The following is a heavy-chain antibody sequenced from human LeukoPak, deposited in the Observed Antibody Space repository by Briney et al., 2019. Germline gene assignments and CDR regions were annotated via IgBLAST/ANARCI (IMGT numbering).Heavy chain of an antibody. J-gene: IGHJ4*02. CDR3: ARLSFC. V-gene: IGHV3-48*01. D-gene: IGHD1-26*01. Sequence: PGGSRKPSCAASEFTSGVYSMNWAGRAPGKGLEWVSYISDSGNTIYYADSVKGRFTVSRDNAQDSLYLQMDSVRAEDSAVYYCARLSFCWGQGTLVTVSS. CDR2: ISDSGNTI. CDR1: EFTSGVYS.